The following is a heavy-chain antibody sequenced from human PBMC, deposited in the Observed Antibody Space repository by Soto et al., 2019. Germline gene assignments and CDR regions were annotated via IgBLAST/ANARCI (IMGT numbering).Heavy chain of an antibody. CDR3: ARGRGSSSSWYNGYYYYGMDV. CDR2: INHSGST. D-gene: IGHD6-13*01. Sequence: QVQLQQWGAGLLKPSETLSLTCAVYGGSFSGYYWSWIRQPPGKGLEWIGEINHSGSTNYNPSLKIRVTISVDTSKNQFSLKLSSVTAADTAVYYCARGRGSSSSWYNGYYYYGMDVWGQGTTVTVSS. V-gene: IGHV4-34*01. J-gene: IGHJ6*02. CDR1: GGSFSGYY.